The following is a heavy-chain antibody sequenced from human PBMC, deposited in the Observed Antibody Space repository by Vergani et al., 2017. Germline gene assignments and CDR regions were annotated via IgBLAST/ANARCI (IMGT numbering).Heavy chain of an antibody. CDR1: GASVNSYY. CDR2: VSFRGDT. CDR3: ARSRIFYGAVSPDY. V-gene: IGHV4-59*02. J-gene: IGHJ4*02. D-gene: IGHD4/OR15-4a*01. Sequence: QVKLQESGPGLVKPSETLSLTCTVSGASVNSYYWSWNRQPPGKGLEWMGYVSFRGDTLYDPSFKGRMTKSLNTSSNQFSLYLTSVTAADTAVYYCARSRIFYGAVSPDYWGQGTLVTVSS.